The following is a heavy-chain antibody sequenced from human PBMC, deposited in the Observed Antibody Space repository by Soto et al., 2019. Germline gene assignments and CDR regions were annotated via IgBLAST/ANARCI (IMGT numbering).Heavy chain of an antibody. CDR2: ISSSGSTI. D-gene: IGHD3-9*01. CDR3: ARSGAYYDILTGYCPFDY. Sequence: GGSLRLSCAASGFTFSSYEMNWVRQAPGKGLEWVSYISSSGSTIYYAYSVKGRFTISRDNAKNSLCLQMNSLRAEDTAVYYCARSGAYYDILTGYCPFDYWGQGTRVTVSS. V-gene: IGHV3-48*03. J-gene: IGHJ4*02. CDR1: GFTFSSYE.